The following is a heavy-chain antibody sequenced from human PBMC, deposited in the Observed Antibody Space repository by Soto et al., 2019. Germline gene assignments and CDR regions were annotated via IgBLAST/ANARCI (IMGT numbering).Heavy chain of an antibody. J-gene: IGHJ3*01. CDR1: GYTFTRYD. CDR3: VRGFYDSSGYSLYDAFDV. D-gene: IGHD3-22*01. CDR2: MNPNSGNT. Sequence: ASVKVSCKASGYTFTRYDINWVRQATGQGLEWMGWMNPNSGNTGYAQKFQGRVTMTRNTSISTAYLQWSSLKASDTAMYYCVRGFYDSSGYSLYDAFDVWGQGTMVTVSS. V-gene: IGHV1-8*01.